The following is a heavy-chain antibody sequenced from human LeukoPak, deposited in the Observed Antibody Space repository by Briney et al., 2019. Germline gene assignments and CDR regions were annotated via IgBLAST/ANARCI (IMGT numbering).Heavy chain of an antibody. CDR2: INDSGST. V-gene: IGHV4-34*01. D-gene: IGHD2-21*02. CDR1: GESLSAYY. J-gene: IGHJ3*02. Sequence: SETLSLTCAVYGESLSAYYWSWIRQPPGKGLEWIGEINDSGSTNYNPSLKSRVTISVDTSKNQFSLKLSSVTAADTAVYYCARVTFCGADCRFGGGLDIWGQGMMVTVSS. CDR3: ARVTFCGADCRFGGGLDI.